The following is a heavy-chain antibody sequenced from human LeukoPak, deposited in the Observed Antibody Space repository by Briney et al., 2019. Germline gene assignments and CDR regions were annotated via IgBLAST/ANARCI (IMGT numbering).Heavy chain of an antibody. Sequence: SETLSLTCTVSGYSISSGYYWSWIRQPPGKGLEWIGEINHSGSTNYNPSLKSRVTISVDTSKNQFSLKLSSVTAADTAVYYCARRVRLLWFGETNPIDYWGQGTLVTVSS. CDR1: GYSISSGYY. V-gene: IGHV4-38-2*02. CDR2: INHSGST. D-gene: IGHD3-10*01. J-gene: IGHJ4*02. CDR3: ARRVRLLWFGETNPIDY.